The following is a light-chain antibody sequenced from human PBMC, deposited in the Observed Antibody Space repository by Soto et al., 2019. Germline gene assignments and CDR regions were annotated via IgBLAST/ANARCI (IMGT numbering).Light chain of an antibody. J-gene: IGKJ1*01. V-gene: IGKV1-39*01. CDR1: QGITAN. CDR3: QQSYNFPRT. Sequence: DVQLSQSPSSWSASVGARVTITCRTSQGITANLNWYQMKPGEAPKPLIYAASALQSGIPSRFSGSASGTEFTLTITSLQPEDFATYYCQQSYNFPRTFGQGTKVEVK. CDR2: AAS.